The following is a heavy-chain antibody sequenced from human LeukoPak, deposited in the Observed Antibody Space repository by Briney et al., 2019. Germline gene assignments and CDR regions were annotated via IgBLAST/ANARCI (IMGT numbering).Heavy chain of an antibody. Sequence: PSETLSLTCTVSGGSISSYYWSWIRQPPGKGLEWIGSIYYSGSTYYNPSLKSRVTISVDTSKNQFSLKLSSVTAADTAVYYCARQALRFVXEFSXXWGPGTLVT. D-gene: IGHD3-10*01. V-gene: IGHV4-59*05. J-gene: IGHJ1*01. CDR3: ARQALRFVXEFSXX. CDR1: GGSISSYY. CDR2: IYYSGST.